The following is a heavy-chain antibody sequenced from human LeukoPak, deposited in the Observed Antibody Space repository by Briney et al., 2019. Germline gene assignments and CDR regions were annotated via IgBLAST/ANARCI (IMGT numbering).Heavy chain of an antibody. CDR3: VRHGLGSSWFVFDN. J-gene: IGHJ4*02. CDR2: IYPGDSDP. D-gene: IGHD6-13*01. V-gene: IGHV5-51*01. CDR1: GYTFTTYW. Sequence: GESLKISCKGSGYTFTTYWIGWVRQMPGKGLEWMGIIYPGDSDPRYSPSFQGQVTISADTSISTAYLQWSSLKASDSAMYYCVRHGLGSSWFVFDNWGQGTLVTVSS.